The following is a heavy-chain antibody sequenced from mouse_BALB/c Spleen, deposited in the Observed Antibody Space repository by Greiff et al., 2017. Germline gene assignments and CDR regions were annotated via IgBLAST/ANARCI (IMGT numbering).Heavy chain of an antibody. D-gene: IGHD2-10*02. J-gene: IGHJ4*01. CDR1: GFTFSDYY. Sequence: EVKVVESGGGLVKPGGSLKLSCAASGFTFSDYYMYWVRQTPEKRLEWVATISDGGSYTYYPDSVKGRFTISRDNAKNNLYLQMSSLKSEDTAMYYCARDRYGSLYAMDYWGQGTSVTVSS. CDR3: ARDRYGSLYAMDY. CDR2: ISDGGSYT. V-gene: IGHV5-4*02.